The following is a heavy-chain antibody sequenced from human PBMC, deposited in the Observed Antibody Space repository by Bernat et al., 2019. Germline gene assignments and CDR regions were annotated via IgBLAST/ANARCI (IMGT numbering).Heavy chain of an antibody. J-gene: IGHJ3*02. CDR3: AGSEGYSSSWRPKGGAFDI. V-gene: IGHV3-30*03. Sequence: QVQLVESVGGVVQPGRSLRLSCAASGFTFSSYGMHWVRQAPGKGLEWVAVISYDGSNKYYADSVKGRFTISRDNSKNTLYLQMNSLRAEDTAVYYCAGSEGYSSSWRPKGGAFDIWGQGTMVTVSS. CDR2: ISYDGSNK. CDR1: GFTFSSYG. D-gene: IGHD6-13*01.